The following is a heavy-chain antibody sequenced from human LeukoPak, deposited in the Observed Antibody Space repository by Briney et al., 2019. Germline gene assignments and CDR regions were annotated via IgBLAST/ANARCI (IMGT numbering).Heavy chain of an antibody. Sequence: SETLSLTCTVSGYSISSGYYWGWIRQPPGKGLEWIGSIYHSGSTYYNPSLKSRVTISVDTSKNQFSLKLSSVTAADMAVYYCARDSSKGYCSSTSCYFFDYWGQGTLVTVSS. CDR1: GYSISSGYY. J-gene: IGHJ4*02. V-gene: IGHV4-38-2*02. D-gene: IGHD2-2*01. CDR3: ARDSSKGYCSSTSCYFFDY. CDR2: IYHSGST.